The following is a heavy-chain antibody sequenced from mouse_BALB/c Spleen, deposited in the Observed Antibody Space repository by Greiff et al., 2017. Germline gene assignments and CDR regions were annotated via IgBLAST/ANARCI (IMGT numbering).Heavy chain of an antibody. CDR2: INPSSGYT. D-gene: IGHD3-2*02. J-gene: IGHJ4*01. Sequence: QVQLQQSGAELARPGASVKMSCKASGYTFTNYTMHWVKQRPGQGLEWIGYINPSSGYTNYNQKFKDKATLTADKSSSTAYMQLSSLTSEDSAVYYCARSGPRYAMDYWGQGTSVTVSS. CDR3: ARSGPRYAMDY. V-gene: IGHV1-4*01. CDR1: GYTFTNYT.